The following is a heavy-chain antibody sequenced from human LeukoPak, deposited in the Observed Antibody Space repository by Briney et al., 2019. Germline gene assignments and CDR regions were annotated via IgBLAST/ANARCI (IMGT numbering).Heavy chain of an antibody. CDR2: INHSGST. CDR3: ARAPPYIAAAIFDY. Sequence: SETLSLTCDVYGESFSGYYWNWIRQPPGKGLEWVGEINHSGSTNYNPSLKSRVTMSVDTSKNQFSLKLSSVTAADTALYYCARAPPYIAAAIFDYWGQGTLVTVSS. CDR1: GESFSGYY. J-gene: IGHJ4*02. D-gene: IGHD6-13*01. V-gene: IGHV4-34*01.